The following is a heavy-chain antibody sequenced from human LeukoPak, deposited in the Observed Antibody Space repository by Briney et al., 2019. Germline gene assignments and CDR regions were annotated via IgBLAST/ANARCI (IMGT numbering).Heavy chain of an antibody. D-gene: IGHD3-22*01. CDR3: ARGYDSSGYYQTKYYFDY. V-gene: IGHV4-34*01. CDR2: INHSGST. Sequence: SETLSLTCAVYGGSFSGYYWSWIRQPPGKGLEWIGEINHSGSTNYNPSLKSRVTISVDTSKNQFSLKLSSVPAADTAVYYCARGYDSSGYYQTKYYFDYWGQGTLVTVSS. J-gene: IGHJ4*02. CDR1: GGSFSGYY.